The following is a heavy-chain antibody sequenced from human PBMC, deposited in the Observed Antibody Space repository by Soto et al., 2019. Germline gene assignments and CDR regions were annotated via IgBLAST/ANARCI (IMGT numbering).Heavy chain of an antibody. D-gene: IGHD3-22*01. V-gene: IGHV1-69*13. J-gene: IGHJ3*02. CDR3: ARRHYDSSGYYAAFDI. CDR2: IIPIFGTA. Sequence: SVKVSCKASGGTFSSYAISWVRQAPGQGLEWMGGIIPIFGTASYAQKFQGRVTITADESTSTAYMELSSLRSEDTAVYYCARRHYDSSGYYAAFDIWGQGTMVTVSS. CDR1: GGTFSSYA.